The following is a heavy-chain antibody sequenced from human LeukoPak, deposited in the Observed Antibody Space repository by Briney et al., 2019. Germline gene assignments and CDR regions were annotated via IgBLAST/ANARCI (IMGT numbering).Heavy chain of an antibody. CDR1: GGSISSGGYY. CDR2: IYYSGST. CDR3: ARDLSLDY. J-gene: IGHJ4*02. V-gene: IGHV4-31*03. D-gene: IGHD3-16*01. Sequence: SETLSLTCTVTGGSISSGGYYWSWIRQHPGKGLEWIGYIYYSGSTYYNPSLKSRVTISIDTSKNQFSLRLSSVTAADTAVYYCARDLSLDYWGQGTLVTVSS.